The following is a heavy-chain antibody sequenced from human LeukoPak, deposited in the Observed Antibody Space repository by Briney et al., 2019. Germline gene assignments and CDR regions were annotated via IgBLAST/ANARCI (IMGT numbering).Heavy chain of an antibody. D-gene: IGHD3-22*01. V-gene: IGHV3-53*01. CDR1: GFTVSSNY. CDR2: IYSGGST. J-gene: IGHJ4*02. CDR3: ARVHDYYDSGGYFDY. Sequence: GGSLRLSCAASGFTVSSNYMSWVRQAPGKGLEWVSVIYSGGSTYYADSVKGRFTISRDNSKNTLYLQMNSLRAEDTAVYYCARVHDYYDSGGYFDYWGQGTLVTVSS.